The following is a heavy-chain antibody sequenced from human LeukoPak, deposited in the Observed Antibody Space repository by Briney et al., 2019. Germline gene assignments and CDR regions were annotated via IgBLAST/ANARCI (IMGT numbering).Heavy chain of an antibody. J-gene: IGHJ4*02. V-gene: IGHV4-38-2*02. D-gene: IGHD3-22*01. CDR2: IYHTGTT. Sequence: SETLSLTCTVSGYSIISDYYWGWIRQPPGKELEWIGSIYHTGTTYYNPSLRSRVTILVDTSKNQFSLKLSSVTAADTAVYYCARVGNYYDSSGYYVHWGQGTLVTVSS. CDR3: ARVGNYYDSSGYYVH. CDR1: GYSIISDYY.